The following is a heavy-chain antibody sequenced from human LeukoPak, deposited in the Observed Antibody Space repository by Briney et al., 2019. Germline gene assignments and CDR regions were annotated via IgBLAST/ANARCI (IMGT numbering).Heavy chain of an antibody. D-gene: IGHD2-15*01. CDR1: GFTFSNYW. CDR2: IKEDGSEK. CDR3: ARDTGVVAATHFDY. V-gene: IGHV3-7*01. Sequence: PGGSLRLSCAASGFTFSNYWMSWVRQAPGKGLEWVANIKEDGSEKYYVESVQGRFTISRDNTKKSLYLQMNSLRAEDTAVYHCARDTGVVAATHFDYWGQGALVTASA. J-gene: IGHJ4*02.